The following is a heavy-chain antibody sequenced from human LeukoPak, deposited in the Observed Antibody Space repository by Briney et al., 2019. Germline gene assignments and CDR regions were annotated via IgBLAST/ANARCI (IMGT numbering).Heavy chain of an antibody. Sequence: SQTLSLTGAISRDSVSSNSAAWNWIRQTPSRGLEWPGKKNYRSRWDSDSALSVKSRITINPDTSKNQFSLQQSSVTPEDTAVYFCARDGPLSSFDYWGQGALVTVSS. CDR2: KNYRSRWDS. CDR3: ARDGPLSSFDY. D-gene: IGHD3-16*02. CDR1: RDSVSSNSAA. V-gene: IGHV6-1*01. J-gene: IGHJ4*02.